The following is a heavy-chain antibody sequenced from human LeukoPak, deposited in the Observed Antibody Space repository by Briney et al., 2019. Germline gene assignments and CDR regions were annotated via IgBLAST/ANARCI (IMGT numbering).Heavy chain of an antibody. J-gene: IGHJ6*02. CDR3: ARAFTCSSTSCHHYYYGMDV. Sequence: SVTVSCTASGGTFSSYAISWVRQAPGQGLEWMGGIIPIFGTANYAQKFQGRVTITADESTSTAYMELSSLRSEDTAVYYCARAFTCSSTSCHHYYYGMDVWGQGTTVTVSS. CDR1: GGTFSSYA. V-gene: IGHV1-69*13. CDR2: IIPIFGTA. D-gene: IGHD2-2*01.